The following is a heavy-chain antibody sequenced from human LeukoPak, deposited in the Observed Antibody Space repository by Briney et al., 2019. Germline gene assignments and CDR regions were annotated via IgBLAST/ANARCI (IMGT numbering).Heavy chain of an antibody. V-gene: IGHV4-59*01. J-gene: IGHJ4*02. CDR1: GGSISSYY. CDR2: IYYSGST. D-gene: IGHD5-12*01. CDR3: ARARRDGYNYYYFDY. Sequence: SETLSLTCTVPGGSISSYYWSWIRQPPGKGLEWIGYIYYSGSTNYNPSLKSRVTISVDTSKNQFSLKLSSVTAADTAVYYCARARRDGYNYYYFDYWGQGTLVTVSS.